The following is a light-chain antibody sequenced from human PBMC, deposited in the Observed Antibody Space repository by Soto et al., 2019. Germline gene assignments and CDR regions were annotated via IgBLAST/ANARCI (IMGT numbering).Light chain of an antibody. CDR2: AAS. Sequence: DIQMTQSPSTLSASVGDRVTITCRASQSVSGWLAWYQQKPGKAPKLLIYAASTLQSGVPSRFSGSGSGTEFTLTISSLQPEDFATYYCQHLINYPITFGQGTRLEIK. CDR1: QSVSGW. J-gene: IGKJ5*01. CDR3: QHLINYPIT. V-gene: IGKV1-5*01.